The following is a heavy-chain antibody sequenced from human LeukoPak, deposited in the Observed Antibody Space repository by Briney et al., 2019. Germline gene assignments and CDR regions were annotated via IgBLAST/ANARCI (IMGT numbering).Heavy chain of an antibody. V-gene: IGHV1-18*01. D-gene: IGHD3-10*01. Sequence: ASVKVSCKASGYTFTSYGISWVRQAPGQGLEWMGWISAYNGNTNYAQKLQGRVTMTTDTSTSTAYMELSSLRSEDTAVYYCARERAYYYGSGSYKPGMYYFDYWGQGTLVTVSS. CDR2: ISAYNGNT. J-gene: IGHJ4*02. CDR1: GYTFTSYG. CDR3: ARERAYYYGSGSYKPGMYYFDY.